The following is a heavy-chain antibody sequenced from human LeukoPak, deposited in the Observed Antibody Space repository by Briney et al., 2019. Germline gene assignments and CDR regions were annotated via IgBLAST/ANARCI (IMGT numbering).Heavy chain of an antibody. Sequence: GGSLRLSCAASGFTFSGYGMHWVRQAPGKGLEWVAFIRYDGSNKYYADSVKGRFTISRDNSKNTLYLQMNSLRAEDTAVYYCAKGYSSTLPDWFDPWGQGTLVTVSS. J-gene: IGHJ5*02. D-gene: IGHD6-13*01. CDR2: IRYDGSNK. V-gene: IGHV3-30*02. CDR3: AKGYSSTLPDWFDP. CDR1: GFTFSGYG.